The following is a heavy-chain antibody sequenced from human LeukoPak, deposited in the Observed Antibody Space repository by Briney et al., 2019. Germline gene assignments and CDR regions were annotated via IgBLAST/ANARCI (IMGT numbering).Heavy chain of an antibody. Sequence: PSETLSLTCTVSGGFISSSSYYWGWIRQPPGKGLEWIGSIYYSGSTYYNPSLKSRVTISIDTSKNQFSLEVMSVTAADTAVYFCARAASGDAVYYYGSGRRYYYYYMDVWGKGTTVTISS. D-gene: IGHD3-10*01. CDR1: GGFISSSSYY. J-gene: IGHJ6*03. CDR3: ARAASGDAVYYYGSGRRYYYYYMDV. V-gene: IGHV4-39*07. CDR2: IYYSGST.